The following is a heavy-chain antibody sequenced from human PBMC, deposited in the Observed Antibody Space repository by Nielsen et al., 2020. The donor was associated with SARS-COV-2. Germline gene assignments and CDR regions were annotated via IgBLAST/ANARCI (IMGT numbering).Heavy chain of an antibody. CDR2: ISPNSGGT. Sequence: ASVKVSCKASGYTFTDYYMHWVRQAPGQGPEWMGRISPNSGGTYYAQKFQGRVTMTRDTSISTAYMELSRLRSDDTAVYYCATDGFSFGTFDYWGQGALVTVSS. CDR1: GYTFTDYY. D-gene: IGHD1-1*01. CDR3: ATDGFSFGTFDY. V-gene: IGHV1-2*06. J-gene: IGHJ4*02.